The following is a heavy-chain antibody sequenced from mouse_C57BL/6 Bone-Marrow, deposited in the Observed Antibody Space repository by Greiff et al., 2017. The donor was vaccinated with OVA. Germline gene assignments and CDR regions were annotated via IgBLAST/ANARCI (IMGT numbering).Heavy chain of an antibody. Sequence: QVQLQQSGAELAKPGASVKLSCKASGYTFTSYWMHWVKQRPGQGLEWIGYINPSSGYTKYNQKFKDKATLTADKSSSTAYMQLSSLTYEDSAVYYCASTGYERGAWFAYWGQGTLVTVSA. V-gene: IGHV1-7*01. CDR3: ASTGYERGAWFAY. CDR1: GYTFTSYW. D-gene: IGHD2-2*01. J-gene: IGHJ3*01. CDR2: INPSSGYT.